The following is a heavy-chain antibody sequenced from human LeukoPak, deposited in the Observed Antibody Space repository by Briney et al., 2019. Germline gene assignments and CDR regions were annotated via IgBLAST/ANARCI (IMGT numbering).Heavy chain of an antibody. Sequence: SVKVSCKASGGTFSSYAISWVRQAPGQGLEWMGGIIPIFGTANYAQKFQGRVTITTDESTSTAYMELSSLRSEDTAVYYCARVGGGRYTPHFDYWGQGTLVTVSS. CDR2: IIPIFGTA. D-gene: IGHD1-26*01. V-gene: IGHV1-69*05. CDR3: ARVGGGRYTPHFDY. CDR1: GGTFSSYA. J-gene: IGHJ4*02.